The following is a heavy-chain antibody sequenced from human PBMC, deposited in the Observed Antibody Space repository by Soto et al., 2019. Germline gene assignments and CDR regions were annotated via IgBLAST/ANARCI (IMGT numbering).Heavy chain of an antibody. CDR3: ARAPSPVFDF. Sequence: HPGGSLRLSCAASGFTFSTYWMHWVRQAPGKGLVWVSRINSDGSTTSYADSVKGRFTISRDNAKNTLYLQMSSLRAEDTAVYYCARAPSPVFDFWGRGTLVTVAS. J-gene: IGHJ4*02. CDR1: GFTFSTYW. V-gene: IGHV3-74*01. CDR2: INSDGSTT.